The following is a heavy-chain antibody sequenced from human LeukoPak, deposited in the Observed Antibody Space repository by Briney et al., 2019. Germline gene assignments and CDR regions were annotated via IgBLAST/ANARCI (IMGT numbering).Heavy chain of an antibody. CDR3: AHRPASMNYDYVWGSYRYTGFDY. CDR1: GFSLSTSGVG. CDR2: IYWDDDK. D-gene: IGHD3-16*02. V-gene: IGHV2-5*02. J-gene: IGHJ4*02. Sequence: SGPTLVKPPQTLTLTCTFSGFSLSTSGVGVGWIRQPPGKALEWLALIYWDDDKRYSPSLKSRLTITKDTSKNQVVLTMTNMDPVDTATYYCAHRPASMNYDYVWGSYRYTGFDYWGKGTLVTVSS.